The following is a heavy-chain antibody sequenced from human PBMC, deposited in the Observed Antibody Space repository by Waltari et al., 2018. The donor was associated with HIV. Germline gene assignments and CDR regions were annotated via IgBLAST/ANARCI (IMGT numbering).Heavy chain of an antibody. V-gene: IGHV4-34*01. CDR3: ARDSAPGLAVDDDDGEFFYYGLDV. CDR1: GGSFSGYY. D-gene: IGHD6-19*01. CDR2: ANHVGRT. J-gene: IGHJ6*01. Sequence: QVHLEQWGTGLLRPSETLSLTCAVYGGSFSGYYWSWIRQSPRRGLEWIGEANHVGRTNYSPSLKGRVTVSVDTSKNQFSLTMRSVTAADTAVYYCARDSAPGLAVDDDDGEFFYYGLDVWGQGTTVTVSS.